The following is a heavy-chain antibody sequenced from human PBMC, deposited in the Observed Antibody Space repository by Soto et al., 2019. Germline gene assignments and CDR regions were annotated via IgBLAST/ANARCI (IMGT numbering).Heavy chain of an antibody. CDR2: IYTGGTT. V-gene: IGHV3-53*02. Sequence: VQLVETGGGLIQPGGSLRLSCAASGFTVSSNYLSWVRQAPGKGLEWVSVIYTGGTTYYADSVKGRFTISRDNSKNTVYLEMNSLRAEDTALYSCARTSTSLYYGMDVWGQGTTVTVSS. J-gene: IGHJ6*02. CDR3: ARTSTSLYYGMDV. CDR1: GFTVSSNY.